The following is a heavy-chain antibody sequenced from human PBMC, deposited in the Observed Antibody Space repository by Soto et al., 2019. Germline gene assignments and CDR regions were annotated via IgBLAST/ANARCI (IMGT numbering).Heavy chain of an antibody. V-gene: IGHV3-30*18. CDR2: VSHDGRNT. CDR3: AKGGRQWLVTSDFNY. CDR1: GFTFSDYA. D-gene: IGHD6-19*01. Sequence: VQLVESGGGVVQPGRSLRLSCAASGFTFSDYAMHWVRQAPGKGLEWVAVVSHDGRNTHYADSVKGRFTISRDSSKNTVSLQMTSLRAEDTAAYYCAKGGRQWLVTSDFNYWGQGALVTVSS. J-gene: IGHJ4*02.